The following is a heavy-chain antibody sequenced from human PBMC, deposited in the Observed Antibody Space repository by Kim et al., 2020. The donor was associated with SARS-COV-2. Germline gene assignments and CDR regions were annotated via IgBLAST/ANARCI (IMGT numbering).Heavy chain of an antibody. CDR2: SGSEAST. CDR3: AKELY. Sequence: SGSEASTYYADHVKVTFTISKDNSKNTLYLQMNSLRAEDTAVYYCAKELYWGQGTLVTVSS. J-gene: IGHJ4*02. V-gene: IGHV3-23*01.